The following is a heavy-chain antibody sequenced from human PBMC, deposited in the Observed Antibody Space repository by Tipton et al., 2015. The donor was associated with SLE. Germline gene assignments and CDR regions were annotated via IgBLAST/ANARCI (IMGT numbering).Heavy chain of an antibody. J-gene: IGHJ4*02. V-gene: IGHV3-48*03. CDR2: ISSSGSTI. CDR1: GFTFSSYE. CDR3: ARVPDDYSNYVYFDY. Sequence: GSLRLSCAASGFTFSSYEMNWVRQAPGKGLEWVSYISSSGSTIYYADSVKGRFTISRDNSKNTLYLQMNSLRAEDTAVYYCARVPDDYSNYVYFDYWGQGTLVTVSS. D-gene: IGHD4-11*01.